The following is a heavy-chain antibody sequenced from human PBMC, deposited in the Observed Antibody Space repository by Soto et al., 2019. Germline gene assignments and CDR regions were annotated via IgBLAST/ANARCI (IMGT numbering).Heavy chain of an antibody. CDR2: IIPIFGTA. V-gene: IGHV1-69*13. CDR1: GGTCSSYA. D-gene: IGHD5-12*01. Sequence: SVKVSCKASGGTCSSYAISRVRQAPGQGLEWMGGIIPIFGTANYAQKFQGRVKITADESTSTAYMELSSLRSEDTAAYYCARGQNVVAARRVGMDVWGQGTTITFSS. J-gene: IGHJ6*02. CDR3: ARGQNVVAARRVGMDV.